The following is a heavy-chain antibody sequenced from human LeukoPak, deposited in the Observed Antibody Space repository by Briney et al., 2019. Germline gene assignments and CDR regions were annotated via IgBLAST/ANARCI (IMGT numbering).Heavy chain of an antibody. CDR2: IHYSGST. J-gene: IGHJ4*02. CDR1: GGSISSRNW. Sequence: SETLSLTCAVSGGSISSRNWWSWVRQPPGKGLEWIGSIHYSGSTYYNPSLKSRVTISVDTSKNQFSLKLSSVTAADTAVYYCARHGTQWLVNYFDYWGQGTLVTVSS. D-gene: IGHD6-19*01. CDR3: ARHGTQWLVNYFDY. V-gene: IGHV4-39*01.